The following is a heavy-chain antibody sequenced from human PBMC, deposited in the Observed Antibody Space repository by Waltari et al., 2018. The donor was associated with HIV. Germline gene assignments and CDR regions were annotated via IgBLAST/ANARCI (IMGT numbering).Heavy chain of an antibody. V-gene: IGHV3-33*06. CDR3: VKERGPFNGFDI. Sequence: QVYLMESGGGVVQPGGSLKLSCAASGFTFSGYGMHWVRQAPVKGLEWVAVIWSDGYNKFYADSVSGRFTFSRDNSKYTLSLQMNSLRVEDTALYYCVKERGPFNGFDIWGQGTMVTVSS. CDR2: IWSDGYNK. D-gene: IGHD3-16*01. CDR1: GFTFSGYG. J-gene: IGHJ3*02.